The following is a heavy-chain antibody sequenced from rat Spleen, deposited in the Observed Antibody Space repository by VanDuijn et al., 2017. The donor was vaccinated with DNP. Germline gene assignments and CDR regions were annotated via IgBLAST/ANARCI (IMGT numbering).Heavy chain of an antibody. CDR1: GFTFNTYW. CDR3: ARLPGYNYWYFDF. D-gene: IGHD1-4*01. CDR2: ITGGST. Sequence: EVQLVESGGDLMQPGRSLKLSCVASGFTFNTYWMAWIRQVPGKGLEWIASITGGSTYCRDSVKGRFTISRDNANGSLHLQIDSLRSEDTATYYCARLPGYNYWYFDFWGPGTMVTVSS. V-gene: IGHV5-31*01. J-gene: IGHJ1*01.